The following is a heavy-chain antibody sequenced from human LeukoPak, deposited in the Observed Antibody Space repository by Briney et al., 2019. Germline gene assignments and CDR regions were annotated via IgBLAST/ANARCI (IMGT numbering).Heavy chain of an antibody. Sequence: ASVKVSCKASGYTFTSYGISWVRQAPGQGLEWMGWINAYSSNTNYAQMLQGRVTMTSDTSTSTAYMELRSLRSDDTAVYYCARDFGYQNGMDVWGQGTTVTVSS. CDR1: GYTFTSYG. D-gene: IGHD3-10*01. J-gene: IGHJ6*02. V-gene: IGHV1-18*01. CDR3: ARDFGYQNGMDV. CDR2: INAYSSNT.